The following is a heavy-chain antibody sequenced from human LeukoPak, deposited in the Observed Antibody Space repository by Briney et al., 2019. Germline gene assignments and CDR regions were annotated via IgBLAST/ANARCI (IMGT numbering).Heavy chain of an antibody. CDR3: ARDSGYSSSWAFDY. J-gene: IGHJ4*02. D-gene: IGHD6-13*01. CDR1: GFTFSSYA. V-gene: IGHV3-23*01. CDR2: ISGSGGST. Sequence: GGSLRLSCVVSGFTFSSYAMSWVRQAPGKGLEWVSGISGSGGSTYYADSVKGRFTISRDNTKNTLYLQMNSLRAEDTAVYYCARDSGYSSSWAFDYWGQGTLVTVSS.